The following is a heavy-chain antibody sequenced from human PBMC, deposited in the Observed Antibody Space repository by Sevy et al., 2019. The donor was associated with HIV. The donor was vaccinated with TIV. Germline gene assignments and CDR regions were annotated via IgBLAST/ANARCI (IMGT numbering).Heavy chain of an antibody. V-gene: IGHV1-8*01. CDR3: ARYYYDRSGYYDYSGMDV. CDR2: MNPNSGNT. Sequence: ASVKVSCKASGYTFTSYDINWVRQATGQGLEWMGWMNPNSGNTGYAQKFQGRVTMTRNTSISTAYMELSSLRSEDTAIYYCARYYYDRSGYYDYSGMDVWGQGTTVTVSS. D-gene: IGHD3-22*01. CDR1: GYTFTSYD. J-gene: IGHJ6*02.